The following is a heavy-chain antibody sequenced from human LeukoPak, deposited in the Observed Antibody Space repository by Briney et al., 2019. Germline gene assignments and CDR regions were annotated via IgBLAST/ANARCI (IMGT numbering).Heavy chain of an antibody. V-gene: IGHV4-4*07. CDR3: ARGGLSSGYYSAFDY. CDR2: IHSRGST. CDR1: GGSITSQY. Sequence: SETLSLTCTVSGGSITSQYWTWIRQPAGKGLEWIGRIHSRGSTNHNPSLKSRVTMSVDTSKNQFSLKLTSVTAADTAVYYCARGGLSSGYYSAFDYWGQGTLVPVSS. J-gene: IGHJ4*02. D-gene: IGHD3-22*01.